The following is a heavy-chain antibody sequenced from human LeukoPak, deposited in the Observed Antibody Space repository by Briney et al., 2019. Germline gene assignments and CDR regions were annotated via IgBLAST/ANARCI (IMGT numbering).Heavy chain of an antibody. V-gene: IGHV1-18*01. J-gene: IGHJ4*02. CDR2: XSAYNGNT. CDR1: GYTFTSYG. CDR3: ARCRAAAGIKNPFDY. Sequence: GASVKVSCKASGYTFTSYGISWVRQAXXXXXXXXXXXSAYNGNTNYAQKLQGRVTMTTDTSTSTAYMELRSLRSDDTAVYYCARCRAAAGIKNPFDYWGQGTLVTVSS. D-gene: IGHD6-13*01.